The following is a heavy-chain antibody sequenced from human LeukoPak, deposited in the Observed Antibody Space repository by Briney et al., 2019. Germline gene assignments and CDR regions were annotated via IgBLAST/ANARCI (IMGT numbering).Heavy chain of an antibody. J-gene: IGHJ4*02. CDR1: GGSISSYY. CDR3: ARHPVTMEGEGSWYYFDY. V-gene: IGHV4-59*08. CDR2: IYYSGST. D-gene: IGHD3-10*01. Sequence: PSETLSLTCTVSGGSISSYYWSWIRQPPGKGLEWIGYIYYSGSTNYNPSLKSRVTISVDTSKNQFSLKLSSVTAADTAVYYCARHPVTMEGEGSWYYFDYWGQGTLVTVSS.